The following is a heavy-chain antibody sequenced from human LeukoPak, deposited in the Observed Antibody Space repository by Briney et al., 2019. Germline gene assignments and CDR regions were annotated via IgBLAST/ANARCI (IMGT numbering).Heavy chain of an antibody. Sequence: SETLSLTCAVSGGSISSRYYYWGWIRQPPGKGLEWIGSIYYTGSTYYSPSLKSRLTISVDTSKNQFSLRLSSVTVADTAVYYCASVRVRGLLLDYWGQGTLVTVSS. J-gene: IGHJ4*02. CDR2: IYYTGST. CDR1: GGSISSRYYY. V-gene: IGHV4-39*01. D-gene: IGHD3-10*01. CDR3: ASVRVRGLLLDY.